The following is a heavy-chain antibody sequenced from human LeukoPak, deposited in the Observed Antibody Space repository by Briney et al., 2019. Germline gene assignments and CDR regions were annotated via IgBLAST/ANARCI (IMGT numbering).Heavy chain of an antibody. CDR1: GYTFTSYA. D-gene: IGHD7-27*01. Sequence: GASVKVSCKASGYTFTSYAMNWVRQAPGQGLEWMGWINTNTGNPTYAQGFTGRFVFSLDTSVSTAYLQISSLKAEDTAVYYCARGMSPRVNGALDYYYYYMDVWGKGTTVTVSS. CDR2: INTNTGNP. J-gene: IGHJ6*03. CDR3: ARGMSPRVNGALDYYYYYMDV. V-gene: IGHV7-4-1*02.